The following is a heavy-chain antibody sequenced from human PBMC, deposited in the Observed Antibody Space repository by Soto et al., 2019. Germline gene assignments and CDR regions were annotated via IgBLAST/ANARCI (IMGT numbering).Heavy chain of an antibody. CDR3: ARAPSSGSWFDP. D-gene: IGHD6-19*01. Sequence: PGESLKISCKGSGYTFTSYGISWVRQAPGQGLEWMGWISAYNGNTNYAQKLQGRVTMTTDTSTSTAYMELRSLRSDDTAVYYCARAPSSGSWFDPWGQGTLVTSPQ. J-gene: IGHJ5*02. CDR1: GYTFTSYG. CDR2: ISAYNGNT. V-gene: IGHV1-18*04.